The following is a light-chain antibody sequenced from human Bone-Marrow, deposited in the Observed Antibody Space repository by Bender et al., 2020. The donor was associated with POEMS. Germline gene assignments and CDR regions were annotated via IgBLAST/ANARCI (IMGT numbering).Light chain of an antibody. CDR3: CSYAGSYTLV. CDR2: DVT. CDR1: SSDVGGYDY. J-gene: IGLJ2*01. V-gene: IGLV2-14*01. Sequence: QSALTQPASVSGSPGQSITISCTGTSSDVGGYDYVSWYRQHPGTAPKLILYDVTNRPSGVSDRFSGSKSGNMASLSISGLQAEDEADYYCCSYAGSYTLVFGGGTKLTVL.